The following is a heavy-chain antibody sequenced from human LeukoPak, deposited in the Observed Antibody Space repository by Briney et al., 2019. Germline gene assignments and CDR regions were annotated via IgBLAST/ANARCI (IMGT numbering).Heavy chain of an antibody. CDR2: ISWNSGSI. Sequence: SLRLSCAASGFTFDDYAMHWVRPGPGKGLEWVSGISWNSGSIGYADSVKGRFTISRDNAKNSLYLQMNSLRAEDTALYYCAKGPRPSGVTTWDYYFDYWGQGTLVTASS. CDR3: AKGPRPSGVTTWDYYFDY. D-gene: IGHD4-11*01. V-gene: IGHV3-9*01. J-gene: IGHJ4*02. CDR1: GFTFDDYA.